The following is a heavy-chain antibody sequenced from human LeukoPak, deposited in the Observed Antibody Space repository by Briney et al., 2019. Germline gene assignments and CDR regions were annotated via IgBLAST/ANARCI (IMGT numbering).Heavy chain of an antibody. CDR1: GFTFSSYT. D-gene: IGHD1-26*01. V-gene: IGHV3-21*01. Sequence: GGSLRLSCAASGFTFSSYTMNWVRQAPGKGLEWVSCISGTSVYIYYADSVKGRFTISRDNAENSLYLQMNSLRAEDTAVYYCARDLGATGWGQGTLVTVSS. J-gene: IGHJ4*02. CDR2: ISGTSVYI. CDR3: ARDLGATG.